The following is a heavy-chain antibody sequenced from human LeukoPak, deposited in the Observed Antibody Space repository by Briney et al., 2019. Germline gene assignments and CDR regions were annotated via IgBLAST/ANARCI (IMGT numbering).Heavy chain of an antibody. D-gene: IGHD3-22*01. J-gene: IGHJ4*02. V-gene: IGHV6-1*01. CDR3: AREYYYDSSGYYTPFDY. CDR1: GDSVSSNRAA. CDR2: TYYRSKWYN. Sequence: SQTLSLTCAISGDSVSSNRAAWNWIRQSPSRGLEWLGRTYYRSKWYNDYAVSVKSRITINPDTSKNQFSLQLNSVTPEDTAVYYCAREYYYDSSGYYTPFDYWGQGTLVTVSS.